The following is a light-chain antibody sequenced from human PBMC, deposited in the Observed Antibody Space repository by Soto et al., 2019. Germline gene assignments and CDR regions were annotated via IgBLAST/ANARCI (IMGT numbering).Light chain of an antibody. J-gene: IGKJ4*01. CDR2: GAS. CDR3: QQYNNWPPLT. Sequence: EIVMTQSPATLSVSPGERDTLSCRASQSVSSNLAWYQQKPGQAPRLLIYGASTRATGIPARFSGSGSGTEFTLTISSLQSEDFAVYYCQQYNNWPPLTFGGGTKGEIK. V-gene: IGKV3-15*01. CDR1: QSVSSN.